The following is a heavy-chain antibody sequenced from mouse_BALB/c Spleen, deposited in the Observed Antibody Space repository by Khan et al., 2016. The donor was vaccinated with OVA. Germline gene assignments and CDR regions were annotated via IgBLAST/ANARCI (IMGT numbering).Heavy chain of an antibody. Sequence: EVELVESGGGLVQPGGSRKLSCAASGFTFSSFGMHWVRQAPEKGLEWVAYITSGSTTLYYADPVKGRFTISRDNPKNTLFLQMTSLRSEDTAMYYCARGNGAYWGQGTTRTVSS. CDR1: GFTFSSFG. V-gene: IGHV5-17*02. CDR2: ITSGSTTL. J-gene: IGHJ2*01. CDR3: ARGNGAY.